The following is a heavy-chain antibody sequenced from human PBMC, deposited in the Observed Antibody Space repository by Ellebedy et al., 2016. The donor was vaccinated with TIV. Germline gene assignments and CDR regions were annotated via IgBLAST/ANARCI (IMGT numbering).Heavy chain of an antibody. CDR3: ARSKGDNWFDP. CDR1: GYIFSAYY. V-gene: IGHV1-2*02. Sequence: ASVKVSCKTSGYIFSAYYIHWVRQAPGQGIEWMGWVNPDGGGTRYAPNFEGRVTMTRDTSITTAYMELSGLRSDDTAVYYCARSKGDNWFDPWGQGTLVTVSS. J-gene: IGHJ5*02. CDR2: VNPDGGGT.